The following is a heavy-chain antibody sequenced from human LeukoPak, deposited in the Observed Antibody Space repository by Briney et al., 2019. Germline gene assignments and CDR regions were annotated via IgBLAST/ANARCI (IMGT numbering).Heavy chain of an antibody. Sequence: ETLSLTCAVYGGSFSGYYWSWIRQPPGKGLEWVSAISGSGGSTYYADSVKGRFTISRDNSKNTLYLQMNSLRAEDTAVYYCAKVRADYYDFWSGYYSYWGQGTLVTVSS. CDR2: ISGSGGST. V-gene: IGHV3-23*01. J-gene: IGHJ4*02. D-gene: IGHD3-3*01. CDR1: GGSFSGYY. CDR3: AKVRADYYDFWSGYYSY.